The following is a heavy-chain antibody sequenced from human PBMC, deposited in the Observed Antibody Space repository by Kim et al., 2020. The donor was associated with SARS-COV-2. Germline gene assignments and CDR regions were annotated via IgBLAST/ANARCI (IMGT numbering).Heavy chain of an antibody. Sequence: SETLSLTCTVSGGSISSYYWNWIRQPAGQGLEWIGRIYTSGSTNYNPSLKSRVTMSVDTSKNQFSLKLSSVTAADTAVYYCSRGWDSSSSAFRYWGQGTLVTVSS. J-gene: IGHJ4*02. CDR2: IYTSGST. CDR3: SRGWDSSSSAFRY. D-gene: IGHD6-6*01. V-gene: IGHV4-4*07. CDR1: GGSISSYY.